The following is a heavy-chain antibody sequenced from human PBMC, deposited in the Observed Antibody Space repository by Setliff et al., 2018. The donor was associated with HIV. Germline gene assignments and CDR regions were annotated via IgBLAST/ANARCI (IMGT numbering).Heavy chain of an antibody. Sequence: PSETLSLTCAVYGGSFGAYYWTWIRQPPGKGLEWIGEINRSGNTKYNPSLKSRVTISIDTSKKQSSLKLNSVTAADTAVYYCARETSVTPVGLDHWGQGTPVTVSS. CDR2: INRSGNT. D-gene: IGHD1-1*01. CDR1: GGSFGAYY. J-gene: IGHJ1*01. V-gene: IGHV4-34*01. CDR3: ARETSVTPVGLDH.